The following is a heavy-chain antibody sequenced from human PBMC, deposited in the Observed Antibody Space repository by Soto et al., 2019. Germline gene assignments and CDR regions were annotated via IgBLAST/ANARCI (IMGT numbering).Heavy chain of an antibody. D-gene: IGHD3-3*01. CDR2: ITPIAETT. Sequence: QAQLVQSGAEGRKPGSSVRVSCRASGGPFTRYAVSWVRQAPGQGLELIGGITPIAETTSYAQKCRGRLSITADESPDTVHMELRRLTSDDTAVYFCARGVAPGQTADPYAFDIWGQGARLPVYS. CDR1: GGPFTRYA. CDR3: ARGVAPGQTADPYAFDI. J-gene: IGHJ3*02. V-gene: IGHV1-69*01.